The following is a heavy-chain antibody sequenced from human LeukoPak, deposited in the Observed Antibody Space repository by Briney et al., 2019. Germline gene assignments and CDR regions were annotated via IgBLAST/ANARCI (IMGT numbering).Heavy chain of an antibody. CDR2: IIPIFGTA. Sequence: SVKVSCKASGGTFSSYAISWVRQAPGQGLEWMGGIIPIFGTANYAQKFQGRVTITADKSTSTAYMELSSLRSEDTAVYYCVVVTADATSNYFDYWGQGTLVTVS. V-gene: IGHV1-69*06. J-gene: IGHJ4*02. CDR1: GGTFSSYA. D-gene: IGHD2-21*02. CDR3: VVVTADATSNYFDY.